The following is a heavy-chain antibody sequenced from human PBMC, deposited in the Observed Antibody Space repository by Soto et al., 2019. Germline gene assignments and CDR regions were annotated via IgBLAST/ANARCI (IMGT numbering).Heavy chain of an antibody. CDR3: ATAWEHLYFDY. J-gene: IGHJ4*02. CDR1: GGSVSSTSYY. Sequence: SETLSLTCTVSGGSVSSTSYYWTWIRQPPGKGLEWIGYIHYSGSTNYNPSLKSRVAMSVDTSKNHFSLKLSSVTAADTAVYYFATAWEHLYFDYWGQGALVTVSS. D-gene: IGHD1-26*01. V-gene: IGHV4-61*01. CDR2: IHYSGST.